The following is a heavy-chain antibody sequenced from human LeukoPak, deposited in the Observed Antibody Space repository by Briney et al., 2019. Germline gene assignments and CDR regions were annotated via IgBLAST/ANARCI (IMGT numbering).Heavy chain of an antibody. CDR3: ARDKEIYNWNPYDY. V-gene: IGHV1-2*02. D-gene: IGHD1-20*01. Sequence: GASVKVSCKASGYTFTGYYMHWVRQAPGQGLEWMGWINPNSGGTNYAQKFQGRVTMTRDTSISTAYMELSRLRSDDTAVYYCARDKEIYNWNPYDYWGQGTLVTVSS. CDR1: GYTFTGYY. J-gene: IGHJ4*02. CDR2: INPNSGGT.